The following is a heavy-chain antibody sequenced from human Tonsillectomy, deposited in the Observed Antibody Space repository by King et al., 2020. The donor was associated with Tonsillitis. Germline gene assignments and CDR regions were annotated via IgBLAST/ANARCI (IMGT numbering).Heavy chain of an antibody. V-gene: IGHV4-34*01. CDR1: GGSFSDYY. Sequence: QVQLQQWGAGLLKPSETLSLTCAVYGGSFSDYYWIWIRHPPGMGLVWIGEINHSGSTNYNPSLKSRVTLLVDTSKNQFSLKLSSVTAADTAVYYCARGEGVAATDYYYYMDVWGKGTTVAVSS. CDR2: INHSGST. D-gene: IGHD2-15*01. J-gene: IGHJ6*03. CDR3: ARGEGVAATDYYYYMDV.